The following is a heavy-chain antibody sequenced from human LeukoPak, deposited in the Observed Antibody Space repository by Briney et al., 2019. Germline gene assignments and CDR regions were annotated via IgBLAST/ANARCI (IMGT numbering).Heavy chain of an antibody. Sequence: ASVKVSCKASGYTFIDYYMHWVRQAPGQGLEWMGWINPNSGGTNYAQKFQGRVTMTRDTSINTVYMELSRLRSDDTAVYYCARVPVLRFLEWLPTLWGQGTLVTVSS. D-gene: IGHD3-3*01. CDR1: GYTFIDYY. V-gene: IGHV1-2*02. J-gene: IGHJ4*02. CDR3: ARVPVLRFLEWLPTL. CDR2: INPNSGGT.